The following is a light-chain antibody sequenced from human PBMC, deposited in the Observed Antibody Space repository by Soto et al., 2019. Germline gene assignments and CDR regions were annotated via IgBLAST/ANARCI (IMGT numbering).Light chain of an antibody. CDR1: QSISGW. CDR3: QQYNSHPWT. J-gene: IGKJ1*01. CDR2: DAS. V-gene: IGKV1-5*01. Sequence: DIQMTQSPSTLSASVGDRVTITCRASQSISGWLAWYQQKPGKAPKLLIYDASSLESGVPSRFSGSGSGTEFTLTISSLQADDIAIYYCQQYNSHPWTFGEGTKVDIK.